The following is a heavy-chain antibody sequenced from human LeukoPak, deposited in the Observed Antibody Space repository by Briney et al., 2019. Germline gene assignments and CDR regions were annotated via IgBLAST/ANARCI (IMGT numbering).Heavy chain of an antibody. D-gene: IGHD3-22*01. Sequence: GGSLRLSCAASGFTFSTYWMNWVRQAPGKGLEWVANIKQDGNEKYYADSVKGRFTISRDNAKNSLYLQMNSLRAEDTAVYYCAREGYDAFDIWGQGTMVTVSS. CDR2: IKQDGNEK. V-gene: IGHV3-7*01. CDR3: AREGYDAFDI. J-gene: IGHJ3*02. CDR1: GFTFSTYW.